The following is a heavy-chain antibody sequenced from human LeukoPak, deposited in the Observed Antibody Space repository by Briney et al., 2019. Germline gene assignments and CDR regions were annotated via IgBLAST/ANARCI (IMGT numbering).Heavy chain of an antibody. Sequence: SETLSLTCAVSGGSISSGGYSWSWIRQPPGKGLEWIGYIYHSGSTYYNPSLKSRVTISVDRSKNQFSLKLSSVTAADTAVYYCAREPSFRYSSTGYFDFWGQGTLVTVSS. D-gene: IGHD6-13*01. CDR3: AREPSFRYSSTGYFDF. J-gene: IGHJ4*02. V-gene: IGHV4-30-2*01. CDR2: IYHSGST. CDR1: GGSISSGGYS.